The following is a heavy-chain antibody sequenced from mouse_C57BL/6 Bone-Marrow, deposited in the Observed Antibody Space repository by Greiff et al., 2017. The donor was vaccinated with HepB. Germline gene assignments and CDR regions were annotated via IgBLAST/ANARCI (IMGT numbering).Heavy chain of an antibody. Sequence: QVQLQQPGAELVRPGSSVKLSCKASGYTFTSYWMDWVKQRPGQGLEWIGNIYPSDSETHYNQKFKEKATLTVDKSSITAYMQLSSLTSEASAVYYCARALYYYGSRPCYWGQGTTLTVSS. V-gene: IGHV1-61*01. CDR2: IYPSDSET. D-gene: IGHD1-1*01. CDR1: GYTFTSYW. CDR3: ARALYYYGSRPCY. J-gene: IGHJ2*01.